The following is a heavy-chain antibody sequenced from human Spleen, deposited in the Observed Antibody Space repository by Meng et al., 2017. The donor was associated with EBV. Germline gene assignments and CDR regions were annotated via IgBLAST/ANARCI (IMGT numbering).Heavy chain of an antibody. J-gene: IGHJ5*02. Sequence: QVQLVQSGAEVKKPXSSMKVPCKASGGTFNNYAISWVRQAPGQGLEWMGGIIPMFDTSDYAQKLQGRVTITADESTSTVYMELSSLRSEDTAVYFCARSPRAVAAAGTGWFDTWGQGTLVTVSS. CDR2: IIPMFDTS. D-gene: IGHD6-13*01. CDR3: ARSPRAVAAAGTGWFDT. CDR1: GGTFNNYA. V-gene: IGHV1-69*01.